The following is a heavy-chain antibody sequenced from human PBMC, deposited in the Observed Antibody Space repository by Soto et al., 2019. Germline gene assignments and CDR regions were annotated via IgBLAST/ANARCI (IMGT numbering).Heavy chain of an antibody. V-gene: IGHV3-21*01. CDR1: GFTFSSYS. Sequence: PGGSLRLSCAASGFTFSSYSMNWVRQAPGKGLEWVSSISSSSSYIYYADSVKGRFTISRDNAKNSLYLQMNSLRAEDTAVYYCARELVNLKPYYYYGMDVWGQGTTVTVSS. CDR2: ISSSSSYI. J-gene: IGHJ6*02. CDR3: ARELVNLKPYYYYGMDV. D-gene: IGHD1-20*01.